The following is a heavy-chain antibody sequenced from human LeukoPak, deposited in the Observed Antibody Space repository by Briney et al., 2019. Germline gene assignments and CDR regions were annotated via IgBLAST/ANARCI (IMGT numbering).Heavy chain of an antibody. V-gene: IGHV4-4*07. CDR3: ARGTVTTLFDY. D-gene: IGHD4-17*01. CDR2: LYTSGST. Sequence: KTSETLSLTCFVTGGSISYYYWSWIRQPAGKGLEWTGRLYTSGSTDYNPSLKSRVTMSVDTSKNQFSLKLRSVAAADTAVYYCARGTVTTLFDYWGQGTLVTVSS. CDR1: GGSISYYY. J-gene: IGHJ4*02.